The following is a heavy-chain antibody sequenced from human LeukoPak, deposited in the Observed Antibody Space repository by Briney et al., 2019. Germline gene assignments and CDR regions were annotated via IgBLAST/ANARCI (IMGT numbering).Heavy chain of an antibody. V-gene: IGHV3-7*03. CDR2: IKQDGSEK. J-gene: IGHJ6*02. D-gene: IGHD1-26*01. Sequence: GGSLRLSCAASGFTFSSYWMSWVRQAPGKGLEWVANIKQDGSEKYYVDSVKGRFTISRDNAKNSLYLQMNSLRAEDTAVYYCAKGIIVGAPSDYYYYGMDVWGQGTTVTVSS. CDR1: GFTFSSYW. CDR3: AKGIIVGAPSDYYYYGMDV.